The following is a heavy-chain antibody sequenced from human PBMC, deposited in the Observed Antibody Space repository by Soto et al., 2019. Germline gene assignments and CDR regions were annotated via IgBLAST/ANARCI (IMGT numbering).Heavy chain of an antibody. J-gene: IGHJ1*01. V-gene: IGHV3-21*01. CDR1: GFTFSSYS. CDR3: ARDLLYSSGWSPLGYFQH. CDR2: ISSSSSYI. D-gene: IGHD6-19*01. Sequence: PGGSLRLSCAASGFTFSSYSMNWVRQAPGKGLEWVSSISSSSSYIYYADSVKGRFTISRDNAKNSLYLQMNSLRAEDTAVYYCARDLLYSSGWSPLGYFQHWGQGTLVTVSS.